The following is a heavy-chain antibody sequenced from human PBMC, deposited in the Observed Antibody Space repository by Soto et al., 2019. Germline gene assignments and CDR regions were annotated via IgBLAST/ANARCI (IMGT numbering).Heavy chain of an antibody. CDR2: IAYDGSNR. CDR3: ARDLQAGTDNVNWFAP. D-gene: IGHD1-1*01. V-gene: IGHV3-30*04. J-gene: IGHJ5*02. Sequence: QVQLVESGGGVVQPGRSLRLSCAASGFSISRSAMHWVRQAPGKGLEWVAVIAYDGSNRWYADSAKGRFTISRDNSKNTVYLQMSSLRGEDTAVYYRARDLQAGTDNVNWFAPWGQGTLVTVSS. CDR1: GFSISRSA.